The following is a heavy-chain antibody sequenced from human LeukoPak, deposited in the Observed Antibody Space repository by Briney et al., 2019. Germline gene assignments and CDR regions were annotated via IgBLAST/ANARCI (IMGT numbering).Heavy chain of an antibody. CDR1: GGSFSGYY. V-gene: IGHV4-34*01. CDR2: INHSGST. J-gene: IGHJ4*02. D-gene: IGHD6-19*01. Sequence: PSETLSLTCAVYGGSFSGYYWSWIRQPPGKGLEWIGEINHSGSTNYNPSLKSRVTISVDTSKNQFSLKLSSVTAADTAVYYCANIAVAGTIDYWGQGTLVTVSS. CDR3: ANIAVAGTIDY.